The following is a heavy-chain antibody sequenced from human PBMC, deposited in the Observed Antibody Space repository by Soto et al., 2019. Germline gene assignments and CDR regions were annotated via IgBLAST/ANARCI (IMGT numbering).Heavy chain of an antibody. D-gene: IGHD3-3*01. CDR3: ARLGYDFWSGYLRSYYYGMDV. J-gene: IGHJ6*02. CDR2: ISSSGSTI. Sequence: EVQLVESGGGLVQPGGSLRLSCAASGFTFSSYEMNWVRQAPGKGLEWVSYISSSGSTIYYADSVKGRFTISRDNAKNALYLQMNSRRAEDTAVYYCARLGYDFWSGYLRSYYYGMDVWGQGTTVTVSS. CDR1: GFTFSSYE. V-gene: IGHV3-48*03.